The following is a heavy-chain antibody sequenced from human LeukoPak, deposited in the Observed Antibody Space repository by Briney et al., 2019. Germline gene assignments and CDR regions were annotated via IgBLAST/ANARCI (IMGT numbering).Heavy chain of an antibody. CDR3: ARGTSGGYDFWSGYYRYYYNGMDV. D-gene: IGHD3-3*01. Sequence: ETLSLTCTVSGGSVSSGSYYWSWIRQPPGKGLEWIGYIYYSGSTNYNPSLKSRVTISVDTPKNQFSLKLSSVTAADTAVYYCARGTSGGYDFWSGYYRYYYNGMDVWGQGTTVTVSS. V-gene: IGHV4-61*01. CDR1: GGSVSSGSYY. J-gene: IGHJ6*02. CDR2: IYYSGST.